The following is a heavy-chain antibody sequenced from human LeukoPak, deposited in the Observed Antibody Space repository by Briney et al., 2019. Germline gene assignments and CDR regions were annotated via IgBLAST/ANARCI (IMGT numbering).Heavy chain of an antibody. Sequence: GGSLRLSCVASGFNFDDSAMHWVRQAPGKGLEWVSLISADGGSTFSADSVKGRFSISRDNSKNSLYLQMNSLRSEDTAMYYCAKESGKSDYWGQGTLVAVSS. CDR3: AKESGKSDY. V-gene: IGHV3-43*02. CDR1: GFNFDDSA. J-gene: IGHJ4*02. CDR2: ISADGGST.